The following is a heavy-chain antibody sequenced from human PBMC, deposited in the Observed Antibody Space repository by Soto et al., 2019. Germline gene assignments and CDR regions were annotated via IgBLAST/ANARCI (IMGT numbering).Heavy chain of an antibody. Sequence: QVQLVQSGAEVKKPGASVKVSCKASGYTFTSYGISWVRQAPGQGLEWMGWISAYNGNTNYAQKLQGRVTMTTDTSTSTXXMXLXXLRSDDTAVYYCARNGYYDSSGYYHKSSGYDAFDIWGQGTMVTVSS. CDR1: GYTFTSYG. D-gene: IGHD3-22*01. CDR3: ARNGYYDSSGYYHKSSGYDAFDI. CDR2: ISAYNGNT. V-gene: IGHV1-18*01. J-gene: IGHJ3*02.